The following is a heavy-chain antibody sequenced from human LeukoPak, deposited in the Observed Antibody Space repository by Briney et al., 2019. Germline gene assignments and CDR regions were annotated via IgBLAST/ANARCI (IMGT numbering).Heavy chain of an antibody. CDR1: GFTFSSYA. J-gene: IGHJ6*02. D-gene: IGHD3-9*01. V-gene: IGHV3-23*01. Sequence: GGSLRLSCAASGFTFSSYAMSWVRQAPGKGLEWVSAISGSGGSTYYADSVKGRFTISRDNSKNTLYLQMNSLRAEDTAVYYCAKDILTGFYTPYYYYYGMDVWGQGATVTVSS. CDR3: AKDILTGFYTPYYYYYGMDV. CDR2: ISGSGGST.